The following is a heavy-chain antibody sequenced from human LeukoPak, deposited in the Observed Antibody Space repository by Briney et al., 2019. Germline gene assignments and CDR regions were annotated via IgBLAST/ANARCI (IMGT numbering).Heavy chain of an antibody. CDR2: VSGSGDNT. CDR1: GFTFSSYA. CDR3: ARWGNDYSQFDS. Sequence: GGSLRLSCAASGFTFSSYALSWVRQAPGKGLEWVSVVSGSGDNTNYADSVKGRFAISRDNSKNTLFLQMNSLRTEDTAVYFCARWGNDYSQFDSWGQGTLVTVS. V-gene: IGHV3-23*01. D-gene: IGHD4-11*01. J-gene: IGHJ4*02.